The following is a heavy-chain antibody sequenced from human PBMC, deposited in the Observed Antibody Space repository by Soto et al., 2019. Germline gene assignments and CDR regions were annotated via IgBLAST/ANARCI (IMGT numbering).Heavy chain of an antibody. CDR3: ARQAGYDILTGPQFDP. CDR1: GYSFTSYW. J-gene: IGHJ5*02. CDR2: IYPGDSDT. V-gene: IGHV5-51*07. Sequence: GESLKISCKGSGYSFTSYWIGWVHQMPGKGLEWMGIIYPGDSDTRYSPSFQGQVTISADKSISTAYLQWSSLKASDTAMYYCARQAGYDILTGPQFDPWGQGTLVTVSS. D-gene: IGHD3-9*01.